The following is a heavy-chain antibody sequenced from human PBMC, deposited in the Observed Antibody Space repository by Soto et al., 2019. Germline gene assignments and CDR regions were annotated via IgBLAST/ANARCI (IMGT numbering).Heavy chain of an antibody. V-gene: IGHV3-7*01. D-gene: IGHD2-15*01. Sequence: GSLRLSCAASGFTFSSYWMSWVRQAPGKGLEWVANIKQDGSEKYYVDSVKGRFTISRDNAKNSLYLQMNSLRAEDTAVYYCAREYCSGGSCYRYYFDYWGQGTLVTVSS. CDR2: IKQDGSEK. CDR3: AREYCSGGSCYRYYFDY. J-gene: IGHJ4*02. CDR1: GFTFSSYW.